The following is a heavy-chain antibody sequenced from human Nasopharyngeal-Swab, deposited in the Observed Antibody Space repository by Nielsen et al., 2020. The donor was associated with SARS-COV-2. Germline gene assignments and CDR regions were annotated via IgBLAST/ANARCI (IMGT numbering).Heavy chain of an antibody. CDR2: ISGSGGST. Sequence: GESLKISCAASGFTFSSYAMSWVRQAPGKGLEWVSAISGSGGSTYYADSVKGRFTISRDNSKNTLYLQMGSLRAEDMAVYYCARGGGVDTLIDYWGQGTLVTVSS. CDR3: ARGGGVDTLIDY. CDR1: GFTFSSYA. V-gene: IGHV3-23*01. J-gene: IGHJ4*02. D-gene: IGHD5-18*01.